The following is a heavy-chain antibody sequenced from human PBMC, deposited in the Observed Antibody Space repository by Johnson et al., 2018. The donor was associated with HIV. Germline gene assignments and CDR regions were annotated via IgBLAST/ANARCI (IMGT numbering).Heavy chain of an antibody. CDR2: ISWNSGSI. CDR3: ARGQGFWAFDI. J-gene: IGHJ3*02. V-gene: IGHV3-9*01. CDR1: GFTFDDYA. D-gene: IGHD3-3*01. Sequence: VQLVESGGGVVQPGRSLRLSCAASGFTFDDYAMHWVRQAPGKGLEWVSGISWNSGSIGYADSVKGRFTISRDNAKNSLYLQMNSLRAEDTAVYYCARGQGFWAFDIWGQGTMATVSS.